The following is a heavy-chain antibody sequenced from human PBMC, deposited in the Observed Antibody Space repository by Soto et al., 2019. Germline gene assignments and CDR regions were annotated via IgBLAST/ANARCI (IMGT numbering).Heavy chain of an antibody. V-gene: IGHV1-18*01. D-gene: IGHD6-19*01. CDR3: ARDRYSSYYYYGMNV. Sequence: ASVKVSCKASGYTFTSYGISWVRQAPGQGLEWMGWISAYNGNTNYAQKLQGRVTMTTDTSTSTAYMERRSLRSDDTALYYSARDRYSSYYYYGMNVWGQGTTVTVSS. CDR2: ISAYNGNT. CDR1: GYTFTSYG. J-gene: IGHJ6*02.